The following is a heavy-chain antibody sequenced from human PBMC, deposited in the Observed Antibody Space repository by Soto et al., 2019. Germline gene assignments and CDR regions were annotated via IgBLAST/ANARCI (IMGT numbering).Heavy chain of an antibody. V-gene: IGHV3-49*04. CDR2: IRSKAYGGTT. D-gene: IGHD3-3*01. CDR3: TRVSRFATHDYYYYGMDV. J-gene: IGHJ6*02. CDR1: GFTFGDYA. Sequence: GGSLRLSCTASGFTFGDYAMSWVRQAPGKGLEWVGFIRSKAYGGTTEYAASVKGRFTISRDDSKSIAYLQMNSLKTDDTAVYYCTRVSRFATHDYYYYGMDVWGQGTTVTVSS.